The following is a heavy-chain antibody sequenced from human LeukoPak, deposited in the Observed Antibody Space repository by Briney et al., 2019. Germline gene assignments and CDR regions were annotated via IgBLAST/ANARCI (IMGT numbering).Heavy chain of an antibody. V-gene: IGHV4-4*07. Sequence: SETLSLTCTVSGGSISSYSWSWIRQPAGKGLEWIGRIYASGSTSYNPSLRSRVTMSEDTSKNQLSLKLRSLTAADTAVYYCAREVDYGDYLWFDPWGQGTLVTVSS. CDR3: AREVDYGDYLWFDP. J-gene: IGHJ5*02. CDR1: GGSISSYS. D-gene: IGHD4-17*01. CDR2: IYASGST.